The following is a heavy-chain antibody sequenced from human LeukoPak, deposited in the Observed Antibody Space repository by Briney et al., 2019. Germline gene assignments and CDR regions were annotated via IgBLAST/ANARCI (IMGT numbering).Heavy chain of an antibody. Sequence: SETLSLTCTVSGYSISSGYYWGWIRQPPGKGLEWIGSIYHSGSTYYNPSLKSRVTISVDTSKNQFSLKLSSVTAADTAVYYCARETPYGSGSYPFDYWGQGILATVSS. CDR1: GYSISSGYY. CDR3: ARETPYGSGSYPFDY. D-gene: IGHD3-10*01. V-gene: IGHV4-38-2*02. CDR2: IYHSGST. J-gene: IGHJ4*02.